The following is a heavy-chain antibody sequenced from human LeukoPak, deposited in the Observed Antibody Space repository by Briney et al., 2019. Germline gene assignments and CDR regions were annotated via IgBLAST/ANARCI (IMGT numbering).Heavy chain of an antibody. Sequence: ASVKVSCKASGYTFTSYGISWVRQAPGQGLEWMGWISAYNGNTNYAQKLQGRVTMATDTSTSTAYMELRSLRSDDTAVYYCARAYCSSTSCYDARFDPWGQGTLVTVSS. V-gene: IGHV1-18*01. J-gene: IGHJ5*02. CDR3: ARAYCSSTSCYDARFDP. CDR1: GYTFTSYG. CDR2: ISAYNGNT. D-gene: IGHD2-2*01.